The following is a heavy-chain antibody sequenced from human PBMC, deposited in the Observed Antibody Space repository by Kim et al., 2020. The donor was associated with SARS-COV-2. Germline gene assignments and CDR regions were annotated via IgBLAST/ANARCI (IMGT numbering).Heavy chain of an antibody. CDR2: IYHGGNT. CDR3: SAGSYSKGAFDS. J-gene: IGHJ4*02. Sequence: SETLSLTCTVSGGSISSSNSYWGWIRQPPGKGLEWIGNIYHGGNTYYNPSLESRVTVSVDTSKNQFSLNLSSVTAADTAVYYCSAGSYSKGAFDSWDQGILVTVSS. V-gene: IGHV4-39*07. D-gene: IGHD1-26*01. CDR1: GGSISSSNSY.